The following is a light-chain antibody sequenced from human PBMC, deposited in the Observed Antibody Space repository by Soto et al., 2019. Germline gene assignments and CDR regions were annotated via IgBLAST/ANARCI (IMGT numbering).Light chain of an antibody. CDR3: QQYYDPPLT. V-gene: IGKV4-1*01. J-gene: IGKJ4*01. CDR1: QSLFYSSDNKNY. CDR2: WAS. Sequence: DIVATQSPDSLAASLGERATINCQSSQSLFYSSDNKNYLRWYQQKPGQPPKLLIYWASTRESGVPERFSGAGSGTDFTLTISSLQAEDVAVYYCQQYYDPPLTFGGGTKVEIK.